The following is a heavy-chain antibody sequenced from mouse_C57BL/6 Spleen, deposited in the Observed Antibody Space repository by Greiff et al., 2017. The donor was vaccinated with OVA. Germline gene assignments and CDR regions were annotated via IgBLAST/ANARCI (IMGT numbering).Heavy chain of an antibody. Sequence: QVQLQQPGAELVRPGSSVKLSCKASGYTFTSYWMHWVKQRPIQGLEWIGNIDPSDSETHYNQKFKDKATLTVDKSSSTAYMQLSSLTSEDSAVYYCARDYYSNYYFDYWGQVTTLTVSS. CDR1: GYTFTSYW. D-gene: IGHD2-5*01. CDR3: ARDYYSNYYFDY. J-gene: IGHJ2*01. CDR2: IDPSDSET. V-gene: IGHV1-52*01.